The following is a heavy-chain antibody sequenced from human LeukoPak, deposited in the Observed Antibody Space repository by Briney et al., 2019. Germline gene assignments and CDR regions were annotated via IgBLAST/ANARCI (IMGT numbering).Heavy chain of an antibody. CDR1: GFTFSNSW. CDR2: IKQDGSAK. J-gene: IGHJ3*02. D-gene: IGHD6-19*01. V-gene: IGHV3-7*01. Sequence: GGSLRLSCAASGFTFSNSWMSWVRQAPGKGLEWVANIKQDGSAKYYVDSVKGRFTVSRDNAKNSVYLQMNSLRAEDTAVYYCARGTYSSGWYPDAFDIWGQGTMVTVSS. CDR3: ARGTYSSGWYPDAFDI.